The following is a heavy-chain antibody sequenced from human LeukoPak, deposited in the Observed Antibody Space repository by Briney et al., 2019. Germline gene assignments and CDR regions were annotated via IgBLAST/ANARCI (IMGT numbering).Heavy chain of an antibody. J-gene: IGHJ6*03. CDR1: GYRFTGYY. CDR3: ARGSDYDDYFYMDF. V-gene: IGHV1-2*02. Sequence: GASVKVSCKTSGYRFTGYYLHWVRQAPGQGLEWMGWMNPKSGATDYARKFRGRVTMTRDTSISTAYMELTRLRSDDTAVYFCARGSDYDDYFYMDFWGKGTTVTVSS. CDR2: MNPKSGAT.